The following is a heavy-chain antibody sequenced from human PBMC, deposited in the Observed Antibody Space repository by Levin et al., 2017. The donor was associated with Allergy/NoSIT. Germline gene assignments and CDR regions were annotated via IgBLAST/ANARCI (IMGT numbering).Heavy chain of an antibody. J-gene: IGHJ3*02. CDR2: IIPIYGIA. D-gene: IGHD2-2*01. CDR1: GGTFSTTS. Sequence: AGESLKISCKASGGTFSTTSISWLRQAPGQGLEWMGRIIPIYGIANHAQKFQGRVTITADTSTSTGDMELSSLRSEDTAVYYCARGPQHCTSSTCYDAFDIWGQGTMVTVSS. V-gene: IGHV1-69*02. CDR3: ARGPQHCTSSTCYDAFDI.